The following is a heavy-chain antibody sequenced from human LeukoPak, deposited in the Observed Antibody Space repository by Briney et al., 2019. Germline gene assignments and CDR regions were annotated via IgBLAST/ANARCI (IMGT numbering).Heavy chain of an antibody. CDR3: AKDIMVMYSSGGGMDV. Sequence: GRSLRLSCAASGFTFDDYAMHWVRQAPGKGLEWVSGISWNSGSIGYADSVKGRFTISRDNAKNSLYLQMNSLRDEDTALYYCAKDIMVMYSSGGGMDVWGQGTTVTVSS. CDR2: ISWNSGSI. J-gene: IGHJ6*02. V-gene: IGHV3-9*01. CDR1: GFTFDDYA. D-gene: IGHD6-19*01.